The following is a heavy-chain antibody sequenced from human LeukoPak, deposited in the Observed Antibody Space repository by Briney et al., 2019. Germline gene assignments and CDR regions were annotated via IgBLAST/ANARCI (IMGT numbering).Heavy chain of an antibody. D-gene: IGHD3-3*01. J-gene: IGHJ4*02. CDR2: IYYSGST. CDR3: ARAPRSHYFDY. Sequence: SETLSLTCTVSGDSISSSGYYWSWIRQHPGKGLEWMGYIYYSGSTYYNPSLKSRLTISADTSKNQFSLKLSSVTAADTSVYYCARAPRSHYFDYWGQGTLVTVSS. CDR1: GDSISSSGYY. V-gene: IGHV4-31*03.